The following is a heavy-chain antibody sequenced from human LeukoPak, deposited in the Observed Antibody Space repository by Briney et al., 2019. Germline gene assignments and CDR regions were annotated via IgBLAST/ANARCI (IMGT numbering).Heavy chain of an antibody. D-gene: IGHD3-3*01. J-gene: IGHJ6*03. Sequence: PSETLSLTCAVYGGSFSGYYWSWIRQPPGKGLEWIGEINHSGSTNYNPSLKSRVTISVDTSKNQFSLKLSSVTAADTAVYYCARRARYDFWSSYYKGYYYYMDVWGKGTTVTVSS. CDR1: GGSFSGYY. V-gene: IGHV4-34*01. CDR2: INHSGST. CDR3: ARRARYDFWSSYYKGYYYYMDV.